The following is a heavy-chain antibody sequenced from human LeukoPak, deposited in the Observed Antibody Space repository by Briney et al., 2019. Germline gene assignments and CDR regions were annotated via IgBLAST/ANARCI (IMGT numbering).Heavy chain of an antibody. V-gene: IGHV4-59*01. CDR2: IYYTGST. J-gene: IGHJ5*02. CDR1: GDSISSYY. CDR3: ARXXXXXXXXXXXXXXXX. Sequence: PSETLSLTCTVSGDSISSYYWSWIRQPPGXGLEWIGYIYYTGSTSFNPSLKSRVTISVDTSKNQLFLSLNSVTAADTAMYYCARXXXXXXXXXXXXXXXXWGXGXL.